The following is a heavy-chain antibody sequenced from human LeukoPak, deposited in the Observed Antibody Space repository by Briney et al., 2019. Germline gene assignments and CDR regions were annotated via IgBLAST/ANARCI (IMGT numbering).Heavy chain of an antibody. CDR1: GGSISSYY. D-gene: IGHD3-22*01. Sequence: SQTLSLTCTVSGGSISSYYWSWIRQPPGKGLEWIGYIYYSGSTNYNPSLKSRVTISVDTSKNQFSLKLSSVTAADTAVYYCARVKGDYDSSGYYYYYYGMDVWGQGTTVTVSS. CDR2: IYYSGST. V-gene: IGHV4-59*01. J-gene: IGHJ6*02. CDR3: ARVKGDYDSSGYYYYYYGMDV.